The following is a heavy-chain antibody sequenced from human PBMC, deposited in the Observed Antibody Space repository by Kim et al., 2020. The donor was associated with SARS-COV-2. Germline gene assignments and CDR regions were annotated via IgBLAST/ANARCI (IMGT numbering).Heavy chain of an antibody. J-gene: IGHJ6*02. CDR1: GYSFTSYW. Sequence: GESLKISCKGSGYSFTSYWIGWVRQMPGKGLEWMGIIYPGDSDTRYSPSFQGQVTISADKSISTAYLQWSSLKASDTAMYYCARHGSRADKPVFSPAWVDVWGQGTTVTVSS. V-gene: IGHV5-51*01. CDR3: ARHGSRADKPVFSPAWVDV. D-gene: IGHD3-9*01. CDR2: IYPGDSDT.